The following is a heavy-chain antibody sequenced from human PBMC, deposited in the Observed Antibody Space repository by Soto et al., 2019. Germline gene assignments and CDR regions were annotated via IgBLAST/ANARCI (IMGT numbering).Heavy chain of an antibody. Sequence: SETLSLTCTVSGGSISSGGYYWSWIRQHPGKGLEWIGYTYYSGSTYYNPSLKSRVTISVDTSKNQFSLKLSSVTAADTAVYYCARSSAIVLMVYAPLFDYWGQGTLVTVSS. D-gene: IGHD2-8*01. CDR2: TYYSGST. CDR1: GGSISSGGYY. V-gene: IGHV4-31*03. CDR3: ARSSAIVLMVYAPLFDY. J-gene: IGHJ4*02.